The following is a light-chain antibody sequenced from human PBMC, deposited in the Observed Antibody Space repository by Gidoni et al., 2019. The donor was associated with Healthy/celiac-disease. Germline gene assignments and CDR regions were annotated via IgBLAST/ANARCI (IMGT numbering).Light chain of an antibody. V-gene: IGKV3-15*01. Sequence: EIVMTQSPATLAVSPGDRATLSCRASQSVSSNLAGYQQKPGQAPRLLIYGASTRATGIPARFSGSGSGTEFTLTISSLQSEDFAVYYCQQYNNWPRITFGQGTRLEIK. CDR3: QQYNNWPRIT. J-gene: IGKJ5*01. CDR1: QSVSSN. CDR2: GAS.